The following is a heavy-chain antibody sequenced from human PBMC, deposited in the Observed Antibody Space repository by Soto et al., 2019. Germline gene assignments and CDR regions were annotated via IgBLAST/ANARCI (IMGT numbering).Heavy chain of an antibody. CDR1: GFTFSGYA. J-gene: IGHJ4*02. CDR2: ISGSGGST. D-gene: IGHD1-26*01. Sequence: GGSLRLCCAASGFTFSGYARSWVRQAPGKGLEWVLAISGSGGSTYYADSVKGRFTISRYNSKNTLYLQMNSLRAEDTAVYYCANAAKDGIVRATHTLPCDSPLDYWGQGTLVTVSS. CDR3: ANAAKDGIVRATHTLPCDSPLDY. V-gene: IGHV3-23*01.